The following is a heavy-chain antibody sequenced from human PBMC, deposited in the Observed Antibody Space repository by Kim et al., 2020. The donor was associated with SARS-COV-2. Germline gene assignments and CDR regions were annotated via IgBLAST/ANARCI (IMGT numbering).Heavy chain of an antibody. CDR3: ARGAVADSFWHFDL. J-gene: IGHJ2*01. D-gene: IGHD6-19*01. V-gene: IGHV4-30-2*01. Sequence: YNPSLTSRVTISLDTSNNQFSLRLRSMTAADTAVYYCARGAVADSFWHFDLWGRGTLVAVSS.